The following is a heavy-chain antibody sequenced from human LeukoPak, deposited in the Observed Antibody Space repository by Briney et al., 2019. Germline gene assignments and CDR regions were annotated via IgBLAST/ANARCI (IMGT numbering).Heavy chain of an antibody. CDR1: GGSISSGGYY. Sequence: TLSLTCTVSGGSISSGGYYWSWIRQHPGKGLEWIGYIYFSGSTYYNPSLKSRVTISVDTSKNQCSLKLSSVTAADTAVYYCARLVPDDYGDPDGFDIWGQGTMVTVSS. CDR3: ARLVPDDYGDPDGFDI. CDR2: IYFSGST. J-gene: IGHJ3*02. V-gene: IGHV4-31*03. D-gene: IGHD4-17*01.